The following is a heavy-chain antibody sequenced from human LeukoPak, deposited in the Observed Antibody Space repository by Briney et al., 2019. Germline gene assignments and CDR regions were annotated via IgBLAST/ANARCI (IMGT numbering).Heavy chain of an antibody. J-gene: IGHJ4*02. CDR2: IWYDGSNK. Sequence: GGSLRLSCAASGFTFSSYGMHWVRQAPGKGLEWVAVIWYDGSNKYYADSVKGRFTISRDNSKSTLYLQMNSLRAEDTAVYYCAISALGYCTNGVCPPDYWGQGTLVTVSS. D-gene: IGHD2-8*01. CDR1: GFTFSSYG. CDR3: AISALGYCTNGVCPPDY. V-gene: IGHV3-33*01.